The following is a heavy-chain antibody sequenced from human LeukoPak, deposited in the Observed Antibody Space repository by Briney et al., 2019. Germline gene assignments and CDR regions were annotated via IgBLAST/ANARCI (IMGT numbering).Heavy chain of an antibody. Sequence: PGGSLRLSCAASGFTFSSYGMHWVRQAPGKGLEWVANIKHDGSEAHYVDSVKGRFTISRDNAKNSLSLQMNSLNVDDTGVYFCTRDALFGSGRTHLDFWSQGILVSVSS. CDR3: TRDALFGSGRTHLDF. D-gene: IGHD3-10*01. V-gene: IGHV3-7*04. CDR1: GFTFSSYG. CDR2: IKHDGSEA. J-gene: IGHJ4*02.